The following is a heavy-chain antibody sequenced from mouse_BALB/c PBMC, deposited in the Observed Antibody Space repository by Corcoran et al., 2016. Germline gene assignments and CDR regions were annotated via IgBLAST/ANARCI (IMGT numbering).Heavy chain of an antibody. CDR2: INTYTGEP. Sequence: QIQLVQSVPELTKPGETVKISCKASGYTFTNYGMNWVKQAPGKGLKWMGCINTYTGEPTYADDFKGRFAFSLETSASTAYLQINNLKNEDMATYFCAREPYAMDYWGQGTSVTVSS. CDR1: GYTFTNYG. J-gene: IGHJ4*01. CDR3: AREPYAMDY. V-gene: IGHV9-1*02.